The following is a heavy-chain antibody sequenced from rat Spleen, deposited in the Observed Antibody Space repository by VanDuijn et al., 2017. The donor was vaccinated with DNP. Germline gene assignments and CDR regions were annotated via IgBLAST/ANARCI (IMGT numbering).Heavy chain of an antibody. V-gene: IGHV5-58*01. Sequence: EVQLVETGGGLVQPGRSLKLSCVASGFTFSSYWMYWIRQAPGKGLEWVASINTGGGNTYYRDSVKGRFTISRDNAKSTLYLQMDSLRSEETATCYCARMGSQLFDYWGQGTLVTVSS. J-gene: IGHJ3*01. CDR3: ARMGSQLFDY. CDR2: INTGGGNT. D-gene: IGHD4-6*01. CDR1: GFTFSSYW.